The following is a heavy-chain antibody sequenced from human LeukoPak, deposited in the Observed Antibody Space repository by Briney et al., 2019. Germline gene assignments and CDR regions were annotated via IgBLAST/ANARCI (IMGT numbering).Heavy chain of an antibody. J-gene: IGHJ4*02. CDR3: ARNPYSGSYPDYFDY. Sequence: PGGSLRLSCAASGFTFSSYSMNWVRQAPGKGLEWVSYISSSSSTIYHADSVKGRFTISRDNAKNSLYLQMNSLRAEDTAVYYCARNPYSGSYPDYFDYWGQGTLVTVSS. D-gene: IGHD1-26*01. CDR2: ISSSSSTI. V-gene: IGHV3-48*01. CDR1: GFTFSSYS.